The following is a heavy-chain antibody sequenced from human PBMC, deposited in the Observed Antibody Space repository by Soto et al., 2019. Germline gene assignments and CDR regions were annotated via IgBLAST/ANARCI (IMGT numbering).Heavy chain of an antibody. J-gene: IGHJ4*02. Sequence: XGSLRLSCASSVFTFSSHWMHCVRQAPGKGLVWVSRINSDGSSTSYADSVKGRFTISRDNAKNTLYLQMNSLRAEDTAVYYCARGSSSSEYWGQGTLVTVSS. CDR1: VFTFSSHW. D-gene: IGHD6-6*01. V-gene: IGHV3-74*01. CDR3: ARGSSSSEY. CDR2: INSDGSST.